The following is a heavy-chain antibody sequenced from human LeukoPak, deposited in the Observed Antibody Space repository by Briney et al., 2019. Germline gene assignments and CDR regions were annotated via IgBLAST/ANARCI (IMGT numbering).Heavy chain of an antibody. V-gene: IGHV3-53*01. Sequence: GGSLRLSCAASGFTVSSNYMSWVRQAPGKGLEWVSVIYSGGSTYYADSVKGRFTISRDNSKNTLYLQMNSLRAEDTAVHYCARDSGSGWSQGYYYYYGMDVWGQGTTVTVSS. CDR1: GFTVSSNY. D-gene: IGHD6-19*01. J-gene: IGHJ6*02. CDR2: IYSGGST. CDR3: ARDSGSGWSQGYYYYYGMDV.